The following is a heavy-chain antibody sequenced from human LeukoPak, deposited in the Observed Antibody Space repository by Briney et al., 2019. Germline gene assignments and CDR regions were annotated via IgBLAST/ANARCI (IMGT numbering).Heavy chain of an antibody. CDR2: IYTSGST. Sequence: KPSETLSLTCTVSGGSISSYYWSWIRQPAGKGLEWLGRIYTSGSTNYNPSLKSRVTMSVDTSKNQFSLKLSSVTAADTAVYYCARDQANIVVVPAAMPDYYYYGMDVWGQGTTVTVSS. CDR1: GGSISSYY. J-gene: IGHJ6*02. D-gene: IGHD2-2*01. CDR3: ARDQANIVVVPAAMPDYYYYGMDV. V-gene: IGHV4-4*07.